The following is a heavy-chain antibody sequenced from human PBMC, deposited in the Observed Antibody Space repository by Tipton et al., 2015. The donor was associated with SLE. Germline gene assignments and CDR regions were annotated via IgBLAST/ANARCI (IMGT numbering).Heavy chain of an antibody. Sequence: SLRLSCAASGFTFSDYYMSWIRQAPGKGLEWVSYISSSGSTIYYADSVKGRFTISRDKAKNSLYLQMNSLRAEDTAVYYCARDGRHYYGSGSYDAFDIWGQGTMVTASS. CDR2: ISSSGSTI. D-gene: IGHD3-10*01. J-gene: IGHJ3*02. CDR1: GFTFSDYY. V-gene: IGHV3-11*01. CDR3: ARDGRHYYGSGSYDAFDI.